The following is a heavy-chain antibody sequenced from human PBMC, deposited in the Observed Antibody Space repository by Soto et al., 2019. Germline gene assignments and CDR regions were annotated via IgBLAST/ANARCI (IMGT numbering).Heavy chain of an antibody. J-gene: IGHJ4*02. CDR3: ARDLQLGTGAGY. Sequence: QVQLVESEGGVVQPGRSLRLSCAASGFTFSSYAMHWVRQAPGKGLEWVAVISYDGSNKYYADSVKGRFTISRDNSKNTLYLQMNSLRAEDTAVYYCARDLQLGTGAGYWGQGTLVTVSS. CDR1: GFTFSSYA. D-gene: IGHD6-13*01. V-gene: IGHV3-30-3*01. CDR2: ISYDGSNK.